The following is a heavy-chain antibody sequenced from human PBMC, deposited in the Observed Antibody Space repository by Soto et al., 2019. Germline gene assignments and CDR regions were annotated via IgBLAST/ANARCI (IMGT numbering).Heavy chain of an antibody. Sequence: QVQLVQSGAEVKKPGSSVKVSCKASGGTFSSYAISWVRQAPGQGLEWMGGIIPIFGTANYAQKFQGRVTITADESTSTAYMALSSLRSEDTAVYYCASPAHYDILTGGHYYYYGMDVWGQGTTVTVSS. CDR1: GGTFSSYA. V-gene: IGHV1-69*01. J-gene: IGHJ6*02. CDR2: IIPIFGTA. CDR3: ASPAHYDILTGGHYYYYGMDV. D-gene: IGHD3-9*01.